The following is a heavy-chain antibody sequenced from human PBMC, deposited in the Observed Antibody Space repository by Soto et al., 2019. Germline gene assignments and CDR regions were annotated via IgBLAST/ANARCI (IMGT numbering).Heavy chain of an antibody. CDR2: IYYSGTT. CDR1: GCSISSSNW. J-gene: IGHJ4*02. V-gene: IGHV4-28*01. CDR3: ARREIQGPIDY. Sequence: QVQLQESGPGLVKPSDTLSLTCAVSGCSISSSNWWGWIRQPPGKGLEWIGYIYYSGTTYYNPSLKIRVTMSVDTSKNQFSLKLTSVTAVDTAVYYCARREIQGPIDYWGQGTLVTVSS. D-gene: IGHD1-26*01.